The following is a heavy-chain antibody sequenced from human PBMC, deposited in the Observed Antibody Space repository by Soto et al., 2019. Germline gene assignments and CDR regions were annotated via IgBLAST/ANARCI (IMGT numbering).Heavy chain of an antibody. CDR3: ARVSCSSTSCYWGIDY. Sequence: HPGGSLRLSCAASGFTFSSYAMHWVRQAPGKGLEWVAVISYDGSNKYYADSVKGRFTISRDNSKNTLYLQMNSLRAEDTAVYYCARVSCSSTSCYWGIDYWGQGTLVTVSS. CDR1: GFTFSSYA. D-gene: IGHD2-2*01. CDR2: ISYDGSNK. V-gene: IGHV3-30-3*01. J-gene: IGHJ4*02.